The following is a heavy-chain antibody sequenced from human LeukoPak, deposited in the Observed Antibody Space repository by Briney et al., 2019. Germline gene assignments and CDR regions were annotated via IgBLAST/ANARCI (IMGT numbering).Heavy chain of an antibody. Sequence: GGSLRLSCAASGFTVSTNYVSWVRQAPGKGLEWVSVIYSNGNTYYADSVKGRFTLSRDNSKNTLYLQMNSLRAGDTAVYYCAKGVWTDYTITHFDYWGQGTLVTVSS. J-gene: IGHJ4*02. V-gene: IGHV3-53*01. CDR2: IYSNGNT. D-gene: IGHD3/OR15-3a*01. CDR1: GFTVSTNY. CDR3: AKGVWTDYTITHFDY.